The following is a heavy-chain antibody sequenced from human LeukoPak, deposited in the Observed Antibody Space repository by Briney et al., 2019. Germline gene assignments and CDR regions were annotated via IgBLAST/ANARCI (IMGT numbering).Heavy chain of an antibody. CDR3: SRSPGPRILFVCGGNSDAFDI. CDR2: IFPIFGTA. Sequence: SVKVSCKASGGTFSSYAISWVRQAPGQGLEWMGGIFPIFGTANYEQKFQGKVTITTDESTSTAHMDRGRLRSEDPPVNTLSRSPGPRILFVCGGNSDAFDIWAQETRDSVFS. CDR1: GGTFSSYA. V-gene: IGHV1-69*05. J-gene: IGHJ3*02. D-gene: IGHD4-23*01.